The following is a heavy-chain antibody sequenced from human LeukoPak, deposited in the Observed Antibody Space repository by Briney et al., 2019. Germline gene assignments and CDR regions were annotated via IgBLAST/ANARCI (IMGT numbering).Heavy chain of an antibody. CDR3: ARVLHKRNYDSSDYYGS. D-gene: IGHD3-22*01. J-gene: IGHJ5*02. CDR2: IRYDGSNK. V-gene: IGHV3-30*02. CDR1: GFTFSSYG. Sequence: PGGSLRLSCAASGFTFSSYGIHWVRQAPGKGLEWVAFIRYDGSNKYYADSVKGRFTISSDNAKNSLYLQLNSLRAEDTAVYYCARVLHKRNYDSSDYYGSWGQGTLVTVSS.